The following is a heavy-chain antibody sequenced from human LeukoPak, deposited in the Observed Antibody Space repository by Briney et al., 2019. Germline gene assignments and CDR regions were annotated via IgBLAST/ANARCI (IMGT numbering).Heavy chain of an antibody. D-gene: IGHD5-24*01. CDR3: ARDGGYTDY. Sequence: ETLSLTCAVYGGSLSGYYWSWIRQPPGKGLEWIGEINHSGSTNYNPSLKSRVTISVDTSKNQFSLKLSSVTAADTAVYYCARDGGYTDYWGQGTLVTVSS. J-gene: IGHJ4*02. CDR2: INHSGST. V-gene: IGHV4-34*01. CDR1: GGSLSGYY.